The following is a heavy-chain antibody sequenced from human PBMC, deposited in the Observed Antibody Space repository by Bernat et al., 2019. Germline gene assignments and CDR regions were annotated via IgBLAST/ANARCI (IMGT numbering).Heavy chain of an antibody. Sequence: EVQLVESGGGLVQPGGSLRLSCVASGFTFGSYWMHWVRQVPGRGLVWVSRINSDGSSTSYADSVKGRFTISRDNAKNTLYLHMNSLRAEDTAVYYCAGITMIFDYWGQGTLVTVSS. CDR2: INSDGSST. D-gene: IGHD3-22*01. CDR1: GFTFGSYW. V-gene: IGHV3-74*01. CDR3: AGITMIFDY. J-gene: IGHJ4*02.